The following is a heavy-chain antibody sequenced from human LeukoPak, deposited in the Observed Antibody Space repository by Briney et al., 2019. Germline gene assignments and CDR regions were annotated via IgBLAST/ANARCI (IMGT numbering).Heavy chain of an antibody. J-gene: IGHJ4*02. CDR3: AKDRIPSFNLEPPYY. Sequence: GGSLRLSCAASGFTVSSNYMSWVRQAPGKGLEWVSSISSSSSYIYYADSVRGRFTISRDNAKNSLYLQMNSLRAEDTAVYYCAKDRIPSFNLEPPYYWGQGTLVTVSS. D-gene: IGHD1-1*01. CDR2: ISSSSSYI. CDR1: GFTVSSNY. V-gene: IGHV3-21*04.